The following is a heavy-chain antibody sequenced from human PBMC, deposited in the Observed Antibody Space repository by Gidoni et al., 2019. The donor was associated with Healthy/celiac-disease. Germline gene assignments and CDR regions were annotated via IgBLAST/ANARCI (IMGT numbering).Heavy chain of an antibody. J-gene: IGHJ4*02. CDR1: SAYC. D-gene: IGHD3-22*01. Sequence: SAYCWRWSRQPPGEGLGWIGEINHSGSTNYNPSLKSRVTISVDTSKNQFSLKLSSVTAADTAVYYCARLYYYDSSGRFDYWGQGTLVTVSS. CDR2: INHSGST. V-gene: IGHV4-34*01. CDR3: ARLYYYDSSGRFDY.